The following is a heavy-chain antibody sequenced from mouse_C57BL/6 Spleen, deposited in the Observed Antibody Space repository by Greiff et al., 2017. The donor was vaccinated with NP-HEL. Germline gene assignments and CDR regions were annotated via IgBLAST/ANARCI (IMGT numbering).Heavy chain of an antibody. J-gene: IGHJ2*01. CDR3: ARARDGYPFFDY. V-gene: IGHV1-64*01. D-gene: IGHD2-3*01. CDR1: GYTFTSYW. CDR2: IHPNSGST. Sequence: QVQLQQPGAELVKPGASVKLSCKASGYTFTSYWMHWVKQRPGQGLEWIGMIHPNSGSTNYNEKFKSKATLTVDKSSSTAYMQLSSLTSEDSAVYYCARARDGYPFFDYWGQGTTLTVSS.